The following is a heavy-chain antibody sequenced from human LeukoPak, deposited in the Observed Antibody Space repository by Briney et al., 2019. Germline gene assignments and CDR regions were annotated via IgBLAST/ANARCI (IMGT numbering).Heavy chain of an antibody. J-gene: IGHJ6*02. D-gene: IGHD3-10*01. CDR1: GYTFTIYD. V-gene: IGHV1-8*01. CDR3: ARGGTGAYYYYGMDV. Sequence: ASVKVSCKASGYTFTIYDINWVRQATGQGLEWMGWMNPNSGNTGYAQKFQGRVTMTRNTSISTAYMELSSLRSEDTAVYYCARGGTGAYYYYGMDVWGQGTTVTVSS. CDR2: MNPNSGNT.